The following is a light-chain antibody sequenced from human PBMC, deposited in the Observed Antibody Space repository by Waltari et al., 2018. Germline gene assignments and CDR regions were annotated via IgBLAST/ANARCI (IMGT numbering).Light chain of an antibody. CDR1: QNIGTS. CDR2: GAS. J-gene: IGKJ2*01. Sequence: EIEMTQSPASLSVSPGETAILTCRASQNIGTSLSWFQLRPGRAPRHLIYGASTRATGIPARFSASGSGTEFSLTISSLQSDDFATYYCQHYNGDPLTFGQGTKLEIK. V-gene: IGKV3-15*01. CDR3: QHYNGDPLT.